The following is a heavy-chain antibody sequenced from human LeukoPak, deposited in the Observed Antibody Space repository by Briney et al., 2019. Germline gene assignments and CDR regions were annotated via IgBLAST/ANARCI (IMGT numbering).Heavy chain of an antibody. CDR2: FDPEDGET. Sequence: ASVKVSCKVSGYTLTELSMHWVRQAPGKGLGWMGGFDPEDGETIYAQKFQGRVTMTEDTSTDTAYMELSSLRSEDTAVYYCATDNIVVVPAAIRSWYFDLWGRGTLVTVSS. CDR3: ATDNIVVVPAAIRSWYFDL. D-gene: IGHD2-2*02. V-gene: IGHV1-24*01. J-gene: IGHJ2*01. CDR1: GYTLTELS.